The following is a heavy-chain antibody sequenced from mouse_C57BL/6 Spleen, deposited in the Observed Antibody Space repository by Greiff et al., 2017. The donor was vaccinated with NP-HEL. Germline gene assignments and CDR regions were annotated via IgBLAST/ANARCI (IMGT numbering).Heavy chain of an antibody. V-gene: IGHV1-81*01. D-gene: IGHD1-1*01. CDR3: ARFPFITTVGYFDV. CDR2: IYPRRGNT. CDR1: GYTFTSYG. Sequence: QVQLQQSGAELARPGASVKLSCKASGYTFTSYGISWVKQRTGQGLAWIGEIYPRRGNTYYNEKFKGKAPLTADKSSSTAYMELRSLTSEDSAVYFCARFPFITTVGYFDVWGTGTTVTVSS. J-gene: IGHJ1*03.